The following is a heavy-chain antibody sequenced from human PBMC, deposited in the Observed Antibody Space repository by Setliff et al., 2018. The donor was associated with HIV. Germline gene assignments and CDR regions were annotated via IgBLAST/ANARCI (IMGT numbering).Heavy chain of an antibody. Sequence: PSETLSLTCAVSGYSISRGYFWVWVRQPPGKGLEWFESVSHSGNTDYNISLKSRVTISIDNSNNHFSLKLRSVTAADTAVYYCVSQPESRWQIEYWGQGTLVTVSS. CDR3: VSQPESRWQIEY. D-gene: IGHD3-10*01. CDR1: GYSISRGYF. V-gene: IGHV4-38-2*01. CDR2: VSHSGNT. J-gene: IGHJ4*02.